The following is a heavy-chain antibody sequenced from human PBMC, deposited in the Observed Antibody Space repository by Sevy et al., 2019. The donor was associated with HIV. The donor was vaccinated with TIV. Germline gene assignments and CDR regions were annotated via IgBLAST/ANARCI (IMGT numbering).Heavy chain of an antibody. CDR1: GGSMSSYY. J-gene: IGHJ6*02. CDR2: ISYSGST. CDR3: AREVVIGGYGMDV. Sequence: SETLSLTCTVSGGSMSSYYWSWIRQPPGKGLEWIWYISYSGSTNYNPSLKSRVTITVDTSKNQFSRKLSSVTAADTAVYYCAREVVIGGYGMDVWGQGTTVTVSS. D-gene: IGHD3-22*01. V-gene: IGHV4-59*01.